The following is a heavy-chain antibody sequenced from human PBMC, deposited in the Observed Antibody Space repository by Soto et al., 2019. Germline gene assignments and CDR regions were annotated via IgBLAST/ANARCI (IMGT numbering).Heavy chain of an antibody. CDR1: GFTFSHYG. D-gene: IGHD1-26*01. CDR2: ISYDGSNK. CDR3: ARYSGKYQGPIDY. V-gene: IGHV3-30*03. Sequence: QVQLVESGGGVVQPGRSLGLSCAASGFTFSHYGIHWVRQAPGKGLEWLAVISYDGSNKHYADSVKGRFTVSRDNFKNTLYLQMNSLRAEDTAVYFCARYSGKYQGPIDYWGQGTLVTVSS. J-gene: IGHJ4*02.